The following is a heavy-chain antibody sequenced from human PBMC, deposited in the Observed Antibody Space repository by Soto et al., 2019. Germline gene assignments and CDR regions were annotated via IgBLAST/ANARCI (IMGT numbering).Heavy chain of an antibody. CDR2: ISAYNGNT. V-gene: IGHV1-18*01. CDR1: GYTFTSYG. Sequence: QVQLVQSGAEVKKPGASVKVSCKASGYTFTSYGISWVRQAPGQGLEWMGWISAYNGNTNYAQKLQGRVTMTTDTSTSTAYMEVRSLRSDDTAVYYCARVQAAAGTFNWFDPWGQGTLVTVSS. D-gene: IGHD6-13*01. CDR3: ARVQAAAGTFNWFDP. J-gene: IGHJ5*02.